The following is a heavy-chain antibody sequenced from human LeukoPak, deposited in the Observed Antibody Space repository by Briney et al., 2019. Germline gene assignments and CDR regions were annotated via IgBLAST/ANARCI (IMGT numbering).Heavy chain of an antibody. Sequence: GGSLRLSCAASGFTLNNYAMNWVRQAPGKGLEWLSYIRGGGGHTRYSDSVKGRFTISRDNSKNMLYLQMNSLRAEDTAIYYCAKCSASYYNDAFDIWGRGTMVTVSS. V-gene: IGHV3-23*01. CDR2: IRGGGGHT. CDR1: GFTLNNYA. D-gene: IGHD3-10*02. J-gene: IGHJ3*02. CDR3: AKCSASYYNDAFDI.